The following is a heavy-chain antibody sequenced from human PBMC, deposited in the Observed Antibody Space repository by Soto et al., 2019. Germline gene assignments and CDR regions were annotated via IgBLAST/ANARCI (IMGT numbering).Heavy chain of an antibody. CDR3: ARDRGVATILYYFDY. CDR2: INHSGST. CDR1: GGSFSGYY. V-gene: IGHV4-34*01. D-gene: IGHD5-12*01. J-gene: IGHJ4*02. Sequence: SETLSLTCAVYGGSFSGYYWSCIRQPPGKGLEWIGEINHSGSTNYNPSLKSRVTISVDTSKNQFSLKLSSVTAEDTAVYYCARDRGVATILYYFDYWGQGTLVTVSS.